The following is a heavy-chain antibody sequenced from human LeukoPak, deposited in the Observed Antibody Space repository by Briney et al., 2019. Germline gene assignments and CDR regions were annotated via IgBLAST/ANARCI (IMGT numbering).Heavy chain of an antibody. CDR3: ARDQFGKGNWFDP. CDR2: IRGGSDVK. J-gene: IGHJ5*02. CDR1: GFTFSSHS. D-gene: IGHD3-10*01. Sequence: GGSLRLSCAASGFTFSSHSMNWVRQAPGKGLEWLSYIRGGSDVKQYADSVKGRFPISRDNAKTSLYLQMSSLRAEDTAVYYCARDQFGKGNWFDPWGQGTPVTVSS. V-gene: IGHV3-48*04.